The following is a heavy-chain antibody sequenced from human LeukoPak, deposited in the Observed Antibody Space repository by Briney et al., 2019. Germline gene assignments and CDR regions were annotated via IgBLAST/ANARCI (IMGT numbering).Heavy chain of an antibody. J-gene: IGHJ4*02. CDR3: ARDGRTTTPYLDS. CDR1: GFTFSSYW. CDR2: INTDGSST. V-gene: IGHV3-74*01. Sequence: GGSLRLSCAASGFTFSSYWMHWVRQAPGKGLVWVSRINTDGSSTSYADSVKGRFTISRDNAKNTVYLQMNSLRAEDTAMYYCARDGRTTTPYLDSWGQGTLVTVSS. D-gene: IGHD4-17*01.